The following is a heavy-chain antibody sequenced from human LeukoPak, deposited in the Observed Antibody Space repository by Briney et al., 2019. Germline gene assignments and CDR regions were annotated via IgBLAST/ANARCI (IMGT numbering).Heavy chain of an antibody. CDR2: IHYSRST. D-gene: IGHD1-14*01. V-gene: IGHV4-61*01. Sequence: KSSETLSLTCTVSGGSVTSGTNYWSWVRQPPGKGPEWFGYIHYSRSTNYNPALKSRVTISLDTSKNQFSLDLSSVTDADTAVYYCASLLGPWYIDYWGQGTLVTVSS. J-gene: IGHJ4*02. CDR3: ASLLGPWYIDY. CDR1: GGSVTSGTNY.